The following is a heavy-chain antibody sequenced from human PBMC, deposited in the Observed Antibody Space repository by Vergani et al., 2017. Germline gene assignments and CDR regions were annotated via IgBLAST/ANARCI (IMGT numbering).Heavy chain of an antibody. CDR2: MFHGGNS. V-gene: IGHV4-38-2*02. J-gene: IGHJ4*02. D-gene: IGHD3-22*01. Sequence: QVQLEESGPGLVKPAETLSLTCIVSRHSISTGYYWGWIRQSPDKGLEWIGSMFHGGNSYFNPALTSRATISIDTSKNQFSLEMTSVTAADTAVYYCARSSGYYSYYFDFWGQGTLVTVSS. CDR1: RHSISTGYY. CDR3: ARSSGYYSYYFDF.